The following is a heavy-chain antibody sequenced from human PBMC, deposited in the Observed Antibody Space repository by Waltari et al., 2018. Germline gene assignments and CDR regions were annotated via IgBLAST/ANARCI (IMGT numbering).Heavy chain of an antibody. V-gene: IGHV5-51*01. Sequence: EVQLVQSGAEVKKPGESLKISCKGSGFNFATYWIGWVRQMPGKGLEWMGGIYPGDSNTLYSPSFQGQVTFSADESTDTAYLQWTSLKASDTAIYYCARRAYQYYFDYWGQGTLVTVSS. CDR2: IYPGDSNT. J-gene: IGHJ4*02. D-gene: IGHD2-21*01. CDR1: GFNFATYW. CDR3: ARRAYQYYFDY.